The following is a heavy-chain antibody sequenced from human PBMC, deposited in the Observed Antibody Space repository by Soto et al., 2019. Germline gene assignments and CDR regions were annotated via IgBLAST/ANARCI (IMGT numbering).Heavy chain of an antibody. D-gene: IGHD6-6*01. J-gene: IGHJ5*02. CDR3: ARDRRVAARLEWFDP. CDR2: IYYSGST. V-gene: IGHV4-59*01. Sequence: SETLSLTCTVSGGSISSYYWSWIRQPPGKGLEWIGYIYYSGSTNYNPSLKSRVTISVDTSKNQFSLKLSSVTAADTAVYYCARDRRVAARLEWFDPWGQGTLVTVSS. CDR1: GGSISSYY.